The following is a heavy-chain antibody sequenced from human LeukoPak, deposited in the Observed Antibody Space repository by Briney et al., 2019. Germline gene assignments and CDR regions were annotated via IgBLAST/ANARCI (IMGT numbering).Heavy chain of an antibody. CDR2: INPNNGGT. J-gene: IGHJ4*02. D-gene: IGHD2-21*02. CDR1: GYTFTGYY. CDR3: ARDSVVTATIDY. V-gene: IGHV1-2*02. Sequence: ASVKVSCKASGYTFTGYYIHWVRQAPGQGLEWMGWINPNNGGTNYAQKFKGRVTMTRDTSISTAYTELSRLRSDDTAVYYCARDSVVTATIDYWGQGTLVTVSS.